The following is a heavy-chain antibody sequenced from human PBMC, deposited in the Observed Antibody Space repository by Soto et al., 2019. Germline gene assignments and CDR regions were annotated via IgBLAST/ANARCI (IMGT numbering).Heavy chain of an antibody. V-gene: IGHV5-51*03. CDR1: XXXXXXYW. J-gene: IGHJ3*02. D-gene: IGHD3-9*01. Sequence: VQLVQSGAXXXXPGXXXXXSCKGXXXXXXXYWIXXXXXXPXKGLEWMXIIYPGDSDTRYSPSFQGQVTISADKSISTAYLQWSSLKASDTAMYYCARRRPDILTGYYNAFDIWGQGTMVTVSS. CDR2: IYPGDSDT. CDR3: ARRRPDILTGYYNAFDI.